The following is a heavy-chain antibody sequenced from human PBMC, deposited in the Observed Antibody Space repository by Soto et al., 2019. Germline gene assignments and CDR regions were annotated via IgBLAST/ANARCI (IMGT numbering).Heavy chain of an antibody. V-gene: IGHV4-39*01. CDR3: GGLEYYYGMDV. Sequence: QLQLQESGPGLVKPSETLSLTCTVSGGSISSSSYYWGWIRQPPGTGLEWIGSIYYSGSTYYNPSLKGRVTISVGTSKNQFSLKLSSVTAADTAVYYCGGLEYYYGMDVWGQGTTVTVSS. J-gene: IGHJ6*02. D-gene: IGHD1-1*01. CDR1: GGSISSSSYY. CDR2: IYYSGST.